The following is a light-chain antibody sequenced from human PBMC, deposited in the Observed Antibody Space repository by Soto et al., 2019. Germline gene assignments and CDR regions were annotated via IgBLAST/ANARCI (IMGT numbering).Light chain of an antibody. Sequence: EIVMTQSPATLSVSPGERATLSCRASQSVSSNLAWYQQKPGQAPRLLIYGASTRATGIPARFSGSGSGTESALTISGLQSEDFAVYYCQQYTNWPPLTFGGGTKVEIK. CDR3: QQYTNWPPLT. V-gene: IGKV3-15*01. J-gene: IGKJ4*01. CDR2: GAS. CDR1: QSVSSN.